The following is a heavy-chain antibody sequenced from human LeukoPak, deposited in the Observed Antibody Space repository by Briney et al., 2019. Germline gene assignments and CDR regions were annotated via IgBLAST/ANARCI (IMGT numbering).Heavy chain of an antibody. CDR2: ISGSGGST. D-gene: IGHD3-3*01. CDR3: ANCGDFWSGYYDY. J-gene: IGHJ4*02. V-gene: IGHV3-23*01. CDR1: GFTFSSYA. Sequence: GGSLRLSCAASGFTFSSYAMSWVRQAPGKGLEWVSGISGSGGSTYYADSVKGRFTISRDNSKNTLYLQMNSLRVEDTAVYYCANCGDFWSGYYDYWGQGTLVTVSS.